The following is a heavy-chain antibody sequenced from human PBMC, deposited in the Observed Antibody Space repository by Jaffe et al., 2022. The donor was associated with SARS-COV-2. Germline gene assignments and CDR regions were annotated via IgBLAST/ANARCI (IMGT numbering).Heavy chain of an antibody. CDR3: AKIQGMEPSAFDI. J-gene: IGHJ3*02. Sequence: QVQLVESGGGVVQPGRSLRLSCAASGFTFSSYGMHWVRQAPGKGLEWVAVISYDGSNKYYADSVKGRFTISRDNSKNTLYLQMNSLRAEDTAVYYCAKIQGMEPSAFDIWGQGTMVTVSS. V-gene: IGHV3-30*18. D-gene: IGHD1-1*01. CDR1: GFTFSSYG. CDR2: ISYDGSNK.